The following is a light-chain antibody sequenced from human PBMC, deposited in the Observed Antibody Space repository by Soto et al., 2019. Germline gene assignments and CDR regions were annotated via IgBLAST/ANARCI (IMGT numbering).Light chain of an antibody. V-gene: IGKV3-20*01. Sequence: EIVLTQSPGILSLSPGERATLSCRASQSISSAYIAWYQQKPGQTPRLLIYGPHTRAAGIPDRFSGSGSGTDFTLTINRLEPEDFAVYYCQQYGSSPLTFGGGTKVEIK. CDR1: QSISSAY. CDR2: GPH. CDR3: QQYGSSPLT. J-gene: IGKJ4*01.